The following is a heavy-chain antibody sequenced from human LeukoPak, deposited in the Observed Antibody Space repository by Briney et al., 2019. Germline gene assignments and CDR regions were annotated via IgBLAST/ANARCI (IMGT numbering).Heavy chain of an antibody. V-gene: IGHV4-34*01. CDR1: RGSFTPYY. Sequence: SEALSLTCAVSRGSFTPYYYNWIRQPPGKGLEWIGEINHGGSTNYNSSLKSRATISLDTSKNQFSLRLTSVTAADTALYSCAISKFTDSGPFYNPRRGPLLDFWGQGTLVTVSS. J-gene: IGHJ4*02. CDR3: AISKFTDSGPFYNPRRGPLLDF. CDR2: INHGGST. D-gene: IGHD3-10*01.